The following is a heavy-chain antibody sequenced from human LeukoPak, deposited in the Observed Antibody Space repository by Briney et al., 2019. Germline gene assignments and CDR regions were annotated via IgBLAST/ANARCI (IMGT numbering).Heavy chain of an antibody. Sequence: APVKVSCKASGYTFTGYYMHWVRQAPGQGLEWMGWINPNSGGTNYAQKFQGRVTMTRDTSISTAYMELSRLRSDDTAVYYCAKSPGGFGELPDYWGQGTLVTVSS. J-gene: IGHJ4*02. CDR3: AKSPGGFGELPDY. V-gene: IGHV1-2*02. D-gene: IGHD3-10*01. CDR2: INPNSGGT. CDR1: GYTFTGYY.